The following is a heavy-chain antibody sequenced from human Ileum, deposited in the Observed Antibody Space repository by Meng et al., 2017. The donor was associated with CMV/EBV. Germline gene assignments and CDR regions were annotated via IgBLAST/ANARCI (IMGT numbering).Heavy chain of an antibody. V-gene: IGHV3-74*01. CDR3: LRGNSGYGVFYY. CDR1: GFNFSFYW. D-gene: IGHD2-2*03. Sequence: GGSLRLSCEASGFNFSFYWMHWVRQAPGKGLVLVSRIYGTNTYYADSVKARFVIARDNAKNTLYLDMNNLRDEDTAVYYCLRGNSGYGVFYYWGQGNLVTVSS. J-gene: IGHJ4*02. CDR2: IYGTNT.